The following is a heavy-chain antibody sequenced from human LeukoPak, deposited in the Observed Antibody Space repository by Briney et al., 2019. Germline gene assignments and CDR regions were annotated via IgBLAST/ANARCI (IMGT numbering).Heavy chain of an antibody. J-gene: IGHJ3*02. CDR3: ARGGGRNAFDI. D-gene: IGHD3-10*01. V-gene: IGHV4-34*01. Sequence: PSETLSLTCAVYGGSFSGYYWSWIRQPPGKGLEWIGEINHSGSTNYNPSLESRVTISVDTSKNQFSLKLSSVTAADTAVYYCARGGGRNAFDIWGQGTMVTVSS. CDR1: GGSFSGYY. CDR2: INHSGST.